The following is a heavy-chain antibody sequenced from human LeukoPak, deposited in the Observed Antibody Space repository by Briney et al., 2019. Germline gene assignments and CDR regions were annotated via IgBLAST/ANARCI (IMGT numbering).Heavy chain of an antibody. V-gene: IGHV1-2*02. CDR2: INPNSGGT. Sequence: ASVKVSCKASGYTFTSYYMHWVRQAPGQGLEWMGWINPNSGGTNYAQKFQGRVTMTRDTSISTAYMELSRLRSDDTAVYYCARVYSSGWNVDYWGQGTLVTVSS. CDR3: ARVYSSGWNVDY. D-gene: IGHD6-19*01. J-gene: IGHJ4*02. CDR1: GYTFTSYY.